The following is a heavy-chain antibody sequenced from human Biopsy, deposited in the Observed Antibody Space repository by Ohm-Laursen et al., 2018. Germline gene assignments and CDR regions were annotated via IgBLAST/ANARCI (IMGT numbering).Heavy chain of an antibody. J-gene: IGHJ6*02. V-gene: IGHV1-69*13. D-gene: IGHD3-22*01. CDR2: IIVPSGAT. Sequence: SVKVSRKPFRGTLCKYAMSWVRQAPGQGLEWLGVIIVPSGATSNAQRFQGRLSITADESATSVYMELSSLTSEDTAVYYCARTGTYYHDSSLYYFYGLDLWGQGSTVTVFS. CDR3: ARTGTYYHDSSLYYFYGLDL. CDR1: RGTLCKYA.